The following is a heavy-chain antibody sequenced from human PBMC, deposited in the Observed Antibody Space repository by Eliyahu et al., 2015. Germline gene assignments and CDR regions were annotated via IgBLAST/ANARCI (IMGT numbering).Heavy chain of an antibody. Sequence: QVQLVQSGAEVKKPGSSVKVSCKASGGTFSSYAISWVRQAPGQGLEXMGGIIPIFGTANYAQKFQGRVTITADESTSTAYMELSSLRSEDTAVYYCAREGAYCTGGVCGGGYFDYWGQGTLVTVSS. V-gene: IGHV1-69*01. D-gene: IGHD2-8*02. J-gene: IGHJ4*02. CDR2: IIPIFGTA. CDR3: AREGAYCTGGVCGGGYFDY. CDR1: GGTFSSYA.